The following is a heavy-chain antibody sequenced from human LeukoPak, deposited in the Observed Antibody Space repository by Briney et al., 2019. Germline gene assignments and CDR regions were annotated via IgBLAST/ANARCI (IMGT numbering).Heavy chain of an antibody. Sequence: PGGSLRLSCAASGFTFSSYSMNWVRQAPGKGLEWVSYISSSGSTIYYADSVKGRFTISRDNAKNSLYLQMNSLRAEDTAVYYCAREGSITMVRGVIPALDYWGQGTLVTVSS. CDR1: GFTFSSYS. CDR2: ISSSGSTI. CDR3: AREGSITMVRGVIPALDY. V-gene: IGHV3-48*04. J-gene: IGHJ4*02. D-gene: IGHD3-10*01.